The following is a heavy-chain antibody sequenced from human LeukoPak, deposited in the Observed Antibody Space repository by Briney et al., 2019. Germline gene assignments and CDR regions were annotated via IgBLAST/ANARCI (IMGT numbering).Heavy chain of an antibody. CDR3: ARGTLSRFDY. Sequence: GGSLRLSCAASGFTFSIYSMNWVRQAPGKGLEWVSSISSSSYIYYADSMKGRFTISRDNAKNSLYLQMNSLRAEDTAVYYCARGTLSRFDYWGQGTLVTVSS. CDR2: ISSSSYI. J-gene: IGHJ4*02. CDR1: GFTFSIYS. V-gene: IGHV3-21*01.